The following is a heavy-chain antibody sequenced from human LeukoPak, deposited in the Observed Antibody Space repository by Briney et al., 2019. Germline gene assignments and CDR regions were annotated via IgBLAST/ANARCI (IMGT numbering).Heavy chain of an antibody. CDR1: GGFISSSNYC. V-gene: IGHV4-39*01. CDR3: ARRRAGRDWFDP. CDR2: IYYSGNT. J-gene: IGHJ5*02. D-gene: IGHD6-19*01. Sequence: SETLSLTCAVSGGFISSSNYCWGWIRQPPGQGLEWIGSIYYSGNTYYNPSLKSRATISVDTSKNQFSLKLSSVTATDTAVYYCARRRAGRDWFDPWGQGTLVTVSS.